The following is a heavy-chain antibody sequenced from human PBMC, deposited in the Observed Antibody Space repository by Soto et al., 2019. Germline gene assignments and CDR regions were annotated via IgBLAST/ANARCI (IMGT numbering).Heavy chain of an antibody. D-gene: IGHD3-3*01. CDR2: ISGSGGST. CDR3: AKYVVLRFLEWAESDAFDI. V-gene: IGHV3-23*01. J-gene: IGHJ3*02. Sequence: GGSLRLSCAASGFTFSSYAMSWVRQAPGKGLEWVSAISGSGGSTYYADSVKGRFTISRDNSKNTLYLQMNSLRAEDTAVYYCAKYVVLRFLEWAESDAFDIWGQGTMVTVSS. CDR1: GFTFSSYA.